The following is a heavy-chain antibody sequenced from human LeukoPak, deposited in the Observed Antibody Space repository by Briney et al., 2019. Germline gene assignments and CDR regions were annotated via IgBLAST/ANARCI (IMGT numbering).Heavy chain of an antibody. Sequence: SQTLSLTCTVSGGSISSGGYYWSWIRQPPGKGLEWIGYIYHSGSTYYNPSLKSRVTISVDRSKNQFSLKLSSVTAADTAVYYCARHLTSGDPITYFDYWGQGTLVTVSS. J-gene: IGHJ4*02. CDR1: GGSISSGGYY. D-gene: IGHD2-21*02. V-gene: IGHV4-30-2*01. CDR2: IYHSGST. CDR3: ARHLTSGDPITYFDY.